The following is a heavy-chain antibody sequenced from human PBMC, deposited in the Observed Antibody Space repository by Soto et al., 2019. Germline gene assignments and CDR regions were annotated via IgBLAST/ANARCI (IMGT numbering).Heavy chain of an antibody. CDR3: ARDLGIATTITLDY. D-gene: IGHD5-12*01. Sequence: SMRLSYAAFGFNCRTYGMSWVRMAQGKGLEWVAYTSSTSSPIYYADSVKGRFTISRDNAKNSLYLQMNSLRAEDTAVYYCARDLGIATTITLDYWGQGTLVTAPQ. V-gene: IGHV3-48*01. CDR1: GFNCRTYG. J-gene: IGHJ4*02. CDR2: TSSTSSPI.